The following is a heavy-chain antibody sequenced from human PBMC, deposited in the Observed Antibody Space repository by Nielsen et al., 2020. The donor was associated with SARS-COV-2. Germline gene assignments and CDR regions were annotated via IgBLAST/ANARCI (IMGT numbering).Heavy chain of an antibody. D-gene: IGHD1-26*01. V-gene: IGHV1-46*01. CDR3: ARPHAGSHSPYYFDY. CDR1: GYTFTSYY. CDR2: INPSGDST. J-gene: IGHJ4*02. Sequence: ASVKVSCKASGYTFTSYYMHWVRQAPGQGLEWMGIINPSGDSTSYAQKFQGRVTMTRDTSTSTVYMELSSLRSEDTAVYYCARPHAGSHSPYYFDYWGQGTLVTVSS.